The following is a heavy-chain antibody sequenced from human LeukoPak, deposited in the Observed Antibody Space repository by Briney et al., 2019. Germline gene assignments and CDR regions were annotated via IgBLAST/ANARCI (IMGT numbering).Heavy chain of an antibody. J-gene: IGHJ6*03. CDR1: GASLSDYY. Sequence: SETLSLTCVVSGASLSDYYLSWIRQPPGKGLEWIGYIHYGGNTNYSPSLKSRLTISVDRSNNQFSLSLTSVTAADTAVYYWAVHYGGRRRFSSDYYFMDVWGNGTTVIVSS. D-gene: IGHD4-23*01. CDR2: IHYGGNT. V-gene: IGHV4-59*08. CDR3: AVHYGGRRRFSSDYYFMDV.